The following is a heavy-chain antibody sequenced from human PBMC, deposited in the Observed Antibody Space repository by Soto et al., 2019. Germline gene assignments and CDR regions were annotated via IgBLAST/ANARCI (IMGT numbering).Heavy chain of an antibody. CDR2: ISAYNGNS. J-gene: IGHJ6*02. CDR3: ARIADCSTTSCSFPSRFHVRGYYYYYGLDV. V-gene: IGHV1-18*04. D-gene: IGHD2-2*01. Sequence: QVQLVQSGAEVKKPGASVKVTCKASAYTFTSYGITWVRQAPGQGLEWVGWISAYNGNSNYAQKYEGRVTMTTDTSTSTAYMGLSSLRSDDTAVYYCARIADCSTTSCSFPSRFHVRGYYYYYGLDVWGQGTTVTVSS. CDR1: AYTFTSYG.